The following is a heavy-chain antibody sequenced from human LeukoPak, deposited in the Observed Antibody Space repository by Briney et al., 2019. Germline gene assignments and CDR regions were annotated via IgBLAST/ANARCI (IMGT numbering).Heavy chain of an antibody. CDR3: ARRMEGDYGNWFDS. J-gene: IGHJ5*01. D-gene: IGHD4-17*01. Sequence: SETLSLTCTVSGGAISSYYWNWIRQPPGKGLEWIGSIFYSESTNYYPSLKSRVTMSVDTSKNEFSLKLSSVTAADTAVYYCARRMEGDYGNWFDSWGQGTLVTVSS. CDR1: GGAISSYY. V-gene: IGHV4-59*08. CDR2: IFYSEST.